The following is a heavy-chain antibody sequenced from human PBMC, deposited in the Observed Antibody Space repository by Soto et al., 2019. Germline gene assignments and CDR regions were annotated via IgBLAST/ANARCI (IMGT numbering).Heavy chain of an antibody. CDR1: AGSVSSDY. Sequence: QVQLQESGPGLVKPSETLSLTCTVSAGSVSSDYWSWIRQPPGKGLEWIGYNYYTGSTNYNPSLESPVTMSVDTSRNQFSLKITSLTAADTAVYYCARGTGDSSGYYRPFDYWGQGTLVTVSS. V-gene: IGHV4-59*02. J-gene: IGHJ4*02. CDR3: ARGTGDSSGYYRPFDY. CDR2: NYYTGST. D-gene: IGHD3-22*01.